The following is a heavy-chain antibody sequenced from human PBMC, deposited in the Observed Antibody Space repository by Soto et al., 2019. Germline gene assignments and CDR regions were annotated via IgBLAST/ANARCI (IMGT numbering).Heavy chain of an antibody. Sequence: QVRLHESGPGLVKPSQTLSLTCSVSGGSISGDYYWSWMRQSPQKGLEWIGYIYNSGSSYSNPALQSRLSMSLDTSKTQFSLKLRSVTAADTAVYYGARGGARWPGYFDSWGQGALVAVSS. CDR2: IYNSGSS. CDR1: GGSISGDYY. J-gene: IGHJ4*02. CDR3: ARGGARWPGYFDS. V-gene: IGHV4-30-4*08. D-gene: IGHD2-15*01.